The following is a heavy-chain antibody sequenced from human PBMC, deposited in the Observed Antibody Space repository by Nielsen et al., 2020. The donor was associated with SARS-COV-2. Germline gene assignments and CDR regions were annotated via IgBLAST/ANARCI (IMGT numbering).Heavy chain of an antibody. CDR2: ISYDGSNK. D-gene: IGHD4-17*01. Sequence: GESLKISCAASGFTFSSYAMHWVRQAPGKGLEWVAVISYDGSNKYYADSVKGRFTISRDNSKNTLYLQMNSLRAEDTAVYYCAREGAGDYGGSYYYYGMDVWGQGTTVTVSS. CDR1: GFTFSSYA. J-gene: IGHJ6*02. V-gene: IGHV3-30*04. CDR3: AREGAGDYGGSYYYYGMDV.